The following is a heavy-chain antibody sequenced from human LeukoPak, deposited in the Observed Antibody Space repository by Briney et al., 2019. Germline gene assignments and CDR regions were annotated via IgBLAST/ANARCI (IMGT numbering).Heavy chain of an antibody. V-gene: IGHV1-2*04. CDR2: INPNSGGT. CDR3: ARDTKPGDWYFDL. J-gene: IGHJ2*01. CDR1: GYTFTSYG. D-gene: IGHD2-2*01. Sequence: ASVKVSCKASGYTFTSYGISWVRQAPGQGLEWMGWINPNSGGTNYAQKFQGWVTMTRDTSISTAYMELSRLRSDDTAVYYCARDTKPGDWYFDLWGRGTLVTVSS.